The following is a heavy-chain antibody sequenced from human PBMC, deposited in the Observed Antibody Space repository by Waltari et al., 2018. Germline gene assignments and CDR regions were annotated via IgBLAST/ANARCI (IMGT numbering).Heavy chain of an antibody. CDR3: AKAVQTRWEIDY. CDR1: GFTFSSYG. Sequence: QVQLVESGGGVVQPGRSLRLSCAASGFTFSSYGMHWVRQAPGKGLEWVAVIWYDGSNKYYADSVKGRFTISRDNSKNTLYLQMNSLRAEDTAMYYCAKAVQTRWEIDYWGQGTLVTVSS. D-gene: IGHD1-26*01. CDR2: IWYDGSNK. J-gene: IGHJ4*02. V-gene: IGHV3-30*18.